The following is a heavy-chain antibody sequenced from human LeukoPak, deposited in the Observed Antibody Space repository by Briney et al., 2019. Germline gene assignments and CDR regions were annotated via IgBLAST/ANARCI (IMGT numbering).Heavy chain of an antibody. J-gene: IGHJ2*01. CDR3: ARHGPRSSSLGPHWYFDL. CDR2: IYYSGST. CDR1: GGSISSSSYS. D-gene: IGHD6-13*01. V-gene: IGHV4-39*01. Sequence: SETLSLTCTVSGGSISSSSYSWGWIRQPPGKGLEWIGSIYYSGSTFYNPSLKSRVTISVDTSKNQFSLKLSSVTAADTAVYYCARHGPRSSSLGPHWYFDLWGRGTLVTVSS.